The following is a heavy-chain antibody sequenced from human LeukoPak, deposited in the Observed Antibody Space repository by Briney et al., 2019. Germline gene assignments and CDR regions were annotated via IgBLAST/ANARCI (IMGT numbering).Heavy chain of an antibody. V-gene: IGHV1-69*13. CDR2: IIPIFGTA. Sequence: SVKVSCKASGGTFSSYAISWVRQAPGQGLDWMGGIIPIFGTANYAQKFQGRVTITADESTSTAYMELSSLRSEDTAVYYCARSDVDTALPYYYYYYGMDVWGQGTTVTVSS. J-gene: IGHJ6*02. CDR3: ARSDVDTALPYYYYYYGMDV. D-gene: IGHD5-18*01. CDR1: GGTFSSYA.